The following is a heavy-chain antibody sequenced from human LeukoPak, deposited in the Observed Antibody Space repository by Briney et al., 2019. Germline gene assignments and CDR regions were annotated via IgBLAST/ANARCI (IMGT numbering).Heavy chain of an antibody. V-gene: IGHV1-46*01. D-gene: IGHD3-10*01. CDR2: INPSGGST. CDR1: GYTFTSYY. CDR3: AIGYYYGSGSYYPYYYYMDV. Sequence: ASVKASCKASGYTFTSYYMHWVRQAPGQGLEWMGIINPSGGSTSYAQKFQGRVTMTRDTSTSTVYMELSSLRSEDTAVYYCAIGYYYGSGSYYPYYYYMDVWGKGTTVTISS. J-gene: IGHJ6*03.